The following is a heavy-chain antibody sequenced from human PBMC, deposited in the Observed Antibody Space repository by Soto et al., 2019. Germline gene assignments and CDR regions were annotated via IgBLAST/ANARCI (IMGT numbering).Heavy chain of an antibody. Sequence: PGGSLRLSCAASGFTFSGSAMHWVRQASGKGLEWVGRIRSKANSYATAYAASVKGRFTISRDDSKNTAYLQMNSLKTEDTAVYYCTRRFISMAWGVITYNWFDPWGQGTLVTVSS. D-gene: IGHD3-10*01. CDR2: IRSKANSYAT. CDR1: GFTFSGSA. CDR3: TRRFISMAWGVITYNWFDP. V-gene: IGHV3-73*01. J-gene: IGHJ5*02.